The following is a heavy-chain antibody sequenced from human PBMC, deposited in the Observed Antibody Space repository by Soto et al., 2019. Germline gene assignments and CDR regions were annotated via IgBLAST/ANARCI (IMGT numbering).Heavy chain of an antibody. CDR3: ARALFMAWPFDY. Sequence: GGSLRLSCAASGFTVSSNYMSWVRQAPGKGLEWVSVIYSGGSTYYADSVKGRFTISRDNSKNTLYLQMNSLRAEDTAVYYCARALFMAWPFDYWGQGTLVTAPQ. V-gene: IGHV3-66*01. CDR2: IYSGGST. J-gene: IGHJ4*02. D-gene: IGHD3-10*01. CDR1: GFTVSSNY.